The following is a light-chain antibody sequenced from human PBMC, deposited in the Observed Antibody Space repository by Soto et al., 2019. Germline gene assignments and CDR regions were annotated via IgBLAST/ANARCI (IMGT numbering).Light chain of an antibody. J-gene: IGKJ2*01. V-gene: IGKV1-5*01. CDR2: DAS. Sequence: DIQMTQSPSTLSASVGDRVTITCRASQTISRWLAWYQQKPGQAPKLLIYDASTLKSGVPSRFSGSGSGTEFTLTISSLQPNDFATYYCQQYDSYSAMYTFGQETKLDIK. CDR1: QTISRW. CDR3: QQYDSYSAMYT.